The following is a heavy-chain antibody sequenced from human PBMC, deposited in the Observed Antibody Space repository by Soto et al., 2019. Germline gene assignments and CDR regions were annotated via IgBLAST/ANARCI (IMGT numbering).Heavy chain of an antibody. D-gene: IGHD2-2*01. CDR1: GGTFSTYT. CDR3: GRVNYTFPSCYNGGYYYYMDV. Sequence: QVQLVQSGPEVKKPGSSVKVSCKASGGTFSTYTISWVRQAPGQGLEWMGRIIPILDITNYAQRFQGRVTITADKSTSPGDMELRSLRSEDTVVYFCGRVNYTFPSCYNGGYYYYMDVWGRGTTVTVS. CDR2: IIPILDIT. V-gene: IGHV1-69*02. J-gene: IGHJ6*03.